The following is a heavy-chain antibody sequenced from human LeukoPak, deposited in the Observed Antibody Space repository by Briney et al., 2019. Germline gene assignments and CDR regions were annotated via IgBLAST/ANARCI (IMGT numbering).Heavy chain of an antibody. CDR3: ARAPALYYTDV. CDR2: IYYSGST. Sequence: PSETLSLTCTVSGGSISSYYWSWIRQPPGKGLEWIGYIYYSGSTNYNPSLKSRVTISVDTSKNQFSLKLSSVTAADTAVYYCARAPALYYTDVWGKGTTVTVSS. V-gene: IGHV4-59*01. J-gene: IGHJ6*03. CDR1: GGSISSYY.